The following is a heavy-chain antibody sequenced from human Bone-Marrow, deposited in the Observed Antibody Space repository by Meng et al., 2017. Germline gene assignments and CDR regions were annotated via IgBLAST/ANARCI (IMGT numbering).Heavy chain of an antibody. CDR3: ARWAPSSRTFDY. CDR1: GGSISSGGYY. J-gene: IGHJ4*02. V-gene: IGHV4-31*01. Sequence: QVQLEGSGPVLVKPSQTLSLTCTVSGGSISSGGYYGSWIRQHPGKGLEWIGYIYYSGSNYYNPSLKSLVTISVDTSKNQFSLKLSSVTAADTAVYYCARWAPSSRTFDYWGQGTLVTVSS. CDR2: IYYSGSN. D-gene: IGHD6-13*01.